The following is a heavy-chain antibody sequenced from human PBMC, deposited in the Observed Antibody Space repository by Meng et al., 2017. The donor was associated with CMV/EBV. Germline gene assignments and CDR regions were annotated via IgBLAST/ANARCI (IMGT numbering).Heavy chain of an antibody. CDR2: ISSSSSYR. CDR1: GFTFSSYS. Sequence: GGSLRLSCAASGFTFSSYSMNWVRQAPGKGLEWVSSISSSSSYRYYVDSVKGRFTISRDNAKNSLYLQMNSLRAEDTAVYYCAREGGPYSSGWYGPLGNYYYGMDVWGQGTTVTVSS. J-gene: IGHJ6*02. V-gene: IGHV3-21*01. CDR3: AREGGPYSSGWYGPLGNYYYGMDV. D-gene: IGHD6-19*01.